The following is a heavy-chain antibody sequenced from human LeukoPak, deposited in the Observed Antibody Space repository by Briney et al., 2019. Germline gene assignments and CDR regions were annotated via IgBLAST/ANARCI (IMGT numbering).Heavy chain of an antibody. CDR2: IYYSGST. Sequence: PETLSLTCTVSGGSISSYYWSWIQQPPGKGLEWIGYIYYSGSTNYNPSLKSRVTISVDTSKNQFSLKLSSVTAADTAVYYCARASDYSNYVLDYWGQGTLVTVSS. CDR3: ARASDYSNYVLDY. CDR1: GGSISSYY. V-gene: IGHV4-59*01. D-gene: IGHD4-11*01. J-gene: IGHJ4*02.